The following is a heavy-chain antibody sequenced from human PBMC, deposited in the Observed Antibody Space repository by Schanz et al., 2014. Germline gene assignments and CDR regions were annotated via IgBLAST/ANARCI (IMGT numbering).Heavy chain of an antibody. J-gene: IGHJ4*02. D-gene: IGHD3-10*01. CDR3: AKGKSEVRGIILDY. CDR2: ISGSSENT. CDR1: GFTFSTYA. V-gene: IGHV3-23*01. Sequence: EVKLLESGGHLVQPGGSLRLSCVASGFTFSTYAMTWVRQAPGKGLEWVATISGSSENTYYADSVKGRVTISRDNSRNTLFLQMRNLRADDTALYYCAKGKSEVRGIILDYWGQGTMVVVSS.